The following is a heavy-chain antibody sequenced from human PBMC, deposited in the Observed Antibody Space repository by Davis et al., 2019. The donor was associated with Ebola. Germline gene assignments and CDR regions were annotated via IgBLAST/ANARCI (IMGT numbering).Heavy chain of an antibody. CDR2: IKQDGRER. V-gene: IGHV3-7*03. CDR1: GFTFRSFW. Sequence: PGGSLRLSCAASGFTFRSFWMSWVRQAPGKRLEWVASIKQDGRERYYVNSVKGRFTISRDDAKNSLYLQMNSLRGEDTAMYFCARDREPVDTAMEFDHWGQGTLVTVSS. CDR3: ARDREPVDTAMEFDH. J-gene: IGHJ4*02. D-gene: IGHD5-18*01.